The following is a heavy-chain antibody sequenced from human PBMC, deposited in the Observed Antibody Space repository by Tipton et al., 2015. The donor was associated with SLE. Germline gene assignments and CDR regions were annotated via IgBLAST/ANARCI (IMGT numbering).Heavy chain of an antibody. J-gene: IGHJ6*03. V-gene: IGHV4-34*01. Sequence: TLSLTCAVYGGSFSGYYWSWIRQPPGKGLEWIGEINHSGSTNYNPSLKSRVTISVDTSKNQFSLKLSSVTAADTAVYYCARLGRFLNHYYADVWGEGTAVTVSS. CDR2: INHSGST. CDR3: ARLGRFLNHYYADV. CDR1: GGSFSGYY. D-gene: IGHD1-14*01.